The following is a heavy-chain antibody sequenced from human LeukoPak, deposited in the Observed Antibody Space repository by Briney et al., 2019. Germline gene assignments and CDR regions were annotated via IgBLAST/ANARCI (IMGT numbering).Heavy chain of an antibody. J-gene: IGHJ3*02. D-gene: IGHD7-27*01. V-gene: IGHV4-39*01. Sequence: SETLSLTCTVSGGSISSSSYYWGWIRQPPGKGLEWIGSIYYSGSTYYNPSLKSRVTISVDTSKNQFSLKLSSVTAADTAVYYCARRRANWGQFDAFDIWGQGTMVTVPS. CDR1: GGSISSSSYY. CDR2: IYYSGST. CDR3: ARRRANWGQFDAFDI.